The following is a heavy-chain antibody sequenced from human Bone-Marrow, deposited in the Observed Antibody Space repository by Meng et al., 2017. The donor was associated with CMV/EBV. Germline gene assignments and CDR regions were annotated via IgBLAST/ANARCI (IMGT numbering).Heavy chain of an antibody. V-gene: IGHV3-7*01. CDR3: AIDRGGYDFWSGYWPTVYFAD. CDR1: GFTFSSYW. Sequence: GESLKISCAASGFTFSSYWMSWVRQAPGKGLEWVANIKQDGSEKYYVDSVKGRFTISRDNAKNSLYLQMNSLRAEDTAVYYGAIDRGGYDFWSGYWPTVYFADWGQGKLVNVSS. D-gene: IGHD3-3*01. CDR2: IKQDGSEK. J-gene: IGHJ4*01.